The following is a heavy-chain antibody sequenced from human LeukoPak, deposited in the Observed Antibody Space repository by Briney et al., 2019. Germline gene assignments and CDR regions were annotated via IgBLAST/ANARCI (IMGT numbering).Heavy chain of an antibody. CDR1: GFTFSSYS. J-gene: IGHJ6*03. CDR3: ARDRRNYYYMDV. Sequence: AGGSLGLSCAASGFTFSSYSMNWVRQAPGKGLEWVSSISSSSSYIYYADSVKGRFTISRDNAKNSLYLQMNSLRAEDTAVYYCARDRRNYYYMDVWGKGTTVTVSS. CDR2: ISSSSSYI. V-gene: IGHV3-21*01.